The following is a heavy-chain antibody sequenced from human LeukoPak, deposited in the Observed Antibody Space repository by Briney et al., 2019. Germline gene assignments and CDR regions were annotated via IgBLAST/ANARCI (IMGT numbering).Heavy chain of an antibody. Sequence: SETLSLTCTVSGYSISNGYYWGWIRQPPGKGLEWVGSIYHSGTTYYNPSLKSRVTISVDTSKNQFSLKLSSVTAADTAVYYCARSPRLGRYGYGPWELPVSYFDYWGQGTLVTVSS. V-gene: IGHV4-38-2*02. J-gene: IGHJ4*02. CDR2: IYHSGTT. CDR1: GYSISNGYY. D-gene: IGHD1-26*01. CDR3: ARSPRLGRYGYGPWELPVSYFDY.